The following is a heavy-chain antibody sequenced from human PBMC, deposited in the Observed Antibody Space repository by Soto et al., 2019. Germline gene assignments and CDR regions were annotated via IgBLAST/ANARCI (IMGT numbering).Heavy chain of an antibody. D-gene: IGHD6-19*01. Sequence: EVQLLESGGNLVQPGGSLKLSCAASGFTFSSYAMSWVRQAPGKGLEWVSGFGGSAAGSNYADSVKGRFTISRDNSRNTVYLQMRSLRAEDTALYYCARGGGIAVAGTHLDYWGQGTLVTVSS. CDR2: FGGSAAGS. CDR3: ARGGGIAVAGTHLDY. V-gene: IGHV3-23*01. J-gene: IGHJ4*02. CDR1: GFTFSSYA.